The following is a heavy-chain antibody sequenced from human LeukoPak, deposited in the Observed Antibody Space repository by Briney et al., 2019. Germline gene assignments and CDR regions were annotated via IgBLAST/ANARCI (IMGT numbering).Heavy chain of an antibody. CDR2: IYYSGNT. V-gene: IGHV4-39*07. CDR3: ARVGQLAFDY. Sequence: PSETLSLTCTVSGGSISSSTYYWGWIRQPPGKGLEWIGSIYYSGNTYYNPSLKSRVTILVDTSKNQFSLKLSSVTAADTAVYHCARVGQLAFDYWGQGTLVTVSS. D-gene: IGHD2-2*01. J-gene: IGHJ4*02. CDR1: GGSISSSTYY.